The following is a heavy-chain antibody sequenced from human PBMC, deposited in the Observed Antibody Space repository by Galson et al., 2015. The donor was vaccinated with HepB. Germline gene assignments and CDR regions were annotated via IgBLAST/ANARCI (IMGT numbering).Heavy chain of an antibody. Sequence: SVKVSCKASGGTFSSYAISWVRQAPGQGLEWMGGIIPIFGTANYAQKFQGRVTITADESTSTAYMELSSLRSEDTAVYYCAGLAMGGYYFDYWGQGTLVTVSS. CDR3: AGLAMGGYYFDY. V-gene: IGHV1-69*13. CDR2: IIPIFGTA. D-gene: IGHD5-24*01. J-gene: IGHJ4*02. CDR1: GGTFSSYA.